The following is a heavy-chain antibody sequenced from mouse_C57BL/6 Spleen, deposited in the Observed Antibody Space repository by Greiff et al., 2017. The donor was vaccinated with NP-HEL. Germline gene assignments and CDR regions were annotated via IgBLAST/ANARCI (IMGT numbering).Heavy chain of an antibody. CDR3: ARGEGPWFAY. V-gene: IGHV1-76*01. D-gene: IGHD3-3*01. CDR1: GYTFTDYY. Sequence: QVQLKESGAELVRPGASVKLSCKASGYTFTDYYINWVKQRPGQGLEWIARIYPGSGNTYYNEKFKGKATLTAEKSSSTAYMQLSSLTSEDSAVYFCARGEGPWFAYWGQGTLVTVSA. J-gene: IGHJ3*01. CDR2: IYPGSGNT.